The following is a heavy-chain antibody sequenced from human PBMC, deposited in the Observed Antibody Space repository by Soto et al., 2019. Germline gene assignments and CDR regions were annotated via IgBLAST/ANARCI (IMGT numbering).Heavy chain of an antibody. J-gene: IGHJ6*02. CDR2: MNPNSGNT. D-gene: IGHD3-22*01. Sequence: ASVKVSCKASGYTFTSYDINWVRQATGQGLEWMGWMNPNSGNTGYAQKFQGRVTMTRNTSISTAYMELSSLRSEDTAVYYGARGGVNYDSSGYPYYYGMDVWGQGTTVTVSS. CDR3: ARGGVNYDSSGYPYYYGMDV. V-gene: IGHV1-8*01. CDR1: GYTFTSYD.